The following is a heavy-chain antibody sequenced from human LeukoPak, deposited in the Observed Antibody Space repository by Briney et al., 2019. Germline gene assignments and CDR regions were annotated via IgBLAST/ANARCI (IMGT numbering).Heavy chain of an antibody. V-gene: IGHV1-58*02. CDR3: AADSQYDFWSGPMTENAFDI. CDR1: GFTFTSSA. Sequence: SVKLSCTASGFTFTSSAMQWVRQARGQRLEWIGWIVVGSGNTNYAQKFQERVTITRDMSTSTAYMELSSLRSEDTAVYYCAADSQYDFWSGPMTENAFDIWGQGTMVTVSS. J-gene: IGHJ3*02. D-gene: IGHD3-3*01. CDR2: IVVGSGNT.